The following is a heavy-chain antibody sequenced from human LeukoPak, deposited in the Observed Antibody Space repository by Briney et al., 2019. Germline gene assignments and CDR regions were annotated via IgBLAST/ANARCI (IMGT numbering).Heavy chain of an antibody. V-gene: IGHV4-39*01. CDR1: GGSISSSSYY. Sequence: SETLSLTCTVSGGSISSSSYYWGWIRQPPGKGLEWIGSIYYSGSTYYNPSLKSRVTISVDTSKNQFSLKLSSVTAADTAVYYCARHDAYSSSWFAGDYFDYWGQGTLVTVSS. D-gene: IGHD6-13*01. CDR3: ARHDAYSSSWFAGDYFDY. CDR2: IYYSGST. J-gene: IGHJ4*02.